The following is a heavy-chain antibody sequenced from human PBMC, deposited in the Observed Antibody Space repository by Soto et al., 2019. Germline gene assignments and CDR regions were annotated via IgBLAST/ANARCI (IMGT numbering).Heavy chain of an antibody. CDR2: VYYRGRS. CDR1: GGSVTNSSYY. J-gene: IGHJ4*02. CDR3: VTQRTTVPTQAYFDY. Sequence: SETLSLTCTVSGGSVTNSSYYWGWIRQSPGKGLEWIGSVYYRGRSYSKSSVKSRVTISVDTSKNRFSLSLNSVTASDTAVYFCVTQRTTVPTQAYFDYWGPGALVTV. D-gene: IGHD4-4*01. V-gene: IGHV4-39*01.